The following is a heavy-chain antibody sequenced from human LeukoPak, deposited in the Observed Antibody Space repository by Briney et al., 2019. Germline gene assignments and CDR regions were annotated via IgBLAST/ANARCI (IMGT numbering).Heavy chain of an antibody. CDR3: ARERGVSYSAIDY. CDR2: ISSSSSTI. D-gene: IGHD1-26*01. CDR1: GFTFSSYS. Sequence: GGSLRLSCAASGFTFSSYSMTSVSQARGKWLGWVSFISSSSSTIYYADSVNARFTISRENPKNSLYLQMNSLRSADTAVYYCARERGVSYSAIDYWGQGTLVTVSS. V-gene: IGHV3-48*04. J-gene: IGHJ4*02.